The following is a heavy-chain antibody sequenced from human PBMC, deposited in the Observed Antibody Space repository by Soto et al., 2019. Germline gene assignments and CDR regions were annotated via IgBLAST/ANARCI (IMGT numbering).Heavy chain of an antibody. J-gene: IGHJ5*02. V-gene: IGHV4-31*03. CDR2: IYYSGST. D-gene: IGHD3-22*01. CDR3: ARDPASYDSSGSQGDH. Sequence: PSETLSLTCTVSGGSISSGGYYWSWIRQHPGKGLEWIGYIYYSGSTYYNPSLKSRVTISVDTSKNQFSLKLSSVTAADTAVYYCARDPASYDSSGSQGDHWGQGTLVTVSS. CDR1: GGSISSGGYY.